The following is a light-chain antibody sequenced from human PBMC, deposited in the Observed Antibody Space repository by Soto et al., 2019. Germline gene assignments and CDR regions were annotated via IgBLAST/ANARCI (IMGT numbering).Light chain of an antibody. CDR2: GAS. V-gene: IGKV3-20*01. CDR3: QHYGTSAL. Sequence: EIVLTQSPGTLSLSPGERATLSCRASQSGSSSYLAWYQQKPGQAPRLLIYGASSRATGIPDGFSVSASGTDFAPTISRLEPEDFAVYYCQHYGTSALFGPGTKVDIK. CDR1: QSGSSSY. J-gene: IGKJ3*01.